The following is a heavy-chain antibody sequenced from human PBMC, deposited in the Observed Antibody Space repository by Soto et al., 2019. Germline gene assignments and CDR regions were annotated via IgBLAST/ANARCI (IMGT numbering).Heavy chain of an antibody. CDR2: INPKSDDT. Sequence: ASVKFSCKASGYPFSDNQIHWLRRAPGQGLEWMGRINPKSDDTNYAQKFQGRVTMTRDTSIDTAYLELTGLTSDDTATYYCARKHSLDYIRWGLEPWGKGTLVTVSS. CDR3: ARKHSLDYIRWGLEP. V-gene: IGHV1-2*02. J-gene: IGHJ5*02. D-gene: IGHD4-4*01. CDR1: GYPFSDNQ.